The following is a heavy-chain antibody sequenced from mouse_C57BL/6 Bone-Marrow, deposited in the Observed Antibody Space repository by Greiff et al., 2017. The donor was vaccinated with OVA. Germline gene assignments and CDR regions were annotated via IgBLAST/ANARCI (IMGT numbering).Heavy chain of an antibody. V-gene: IGHV5-9*01. CDR1: GFTFSSYT. D-gene: IGHD2-5*01. Sequence: EVMLVESGGGLVKPGGSLKLSCAASGFTFSSYTMSWVRQTPEKRLEWVATISGGGGNTYYPDSVKGRFTISRDNAKNTLYRQMSSLRSEDTALYYCARHYYSNYEGSYYARDYWGQGTSVTVSS. CDR2: ISGGGGNT. CDR3: ARHYYSNYEGSYYARDY. J-gene: IGHJ4*01.